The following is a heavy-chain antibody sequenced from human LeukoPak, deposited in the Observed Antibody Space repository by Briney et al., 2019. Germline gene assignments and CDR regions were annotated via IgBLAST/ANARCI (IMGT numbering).Heavy chain of an antibody. J-gene: IGHJ4*02. Sequence: GASVKVSCKASGYTFTSYGINWVRQAPGQGLEWMGWISVYNGNTNYAQKLQGRVTMPTDTSTGTAYMELRSLRSDDTAVYYCARGDIAVAGTGYFGYWGQGTLVTVSS. CDR3: ARGDIAVAGTGYFGY. V-gene: IGHV1-18*01. CDR2: ISVYNGNT. D-gene: IGHD6-19*01. CDR1: GYTFTSYG.